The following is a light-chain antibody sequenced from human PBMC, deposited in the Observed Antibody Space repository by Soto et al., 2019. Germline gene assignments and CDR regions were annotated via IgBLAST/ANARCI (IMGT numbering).Light chain of an antibody. CDR3: QQYDNLPYT. J-gene: IGKJ2*01. CDR1: QDISNY. CDR2: DAS. Sequence: DIQMTQSPSSVSASVGDRVTITCQASQDISNYLNWYQQKPGKAPKLLIYDASNLETGVPSRFSGSGSGTDFTFTISSLQPEDIATYYCQQYDNLPYTFGQGTKLAIK. V-gene: IGKV1-33*01.